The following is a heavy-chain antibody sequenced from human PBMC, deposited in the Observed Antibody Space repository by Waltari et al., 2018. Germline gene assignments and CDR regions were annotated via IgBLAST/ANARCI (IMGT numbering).Heavy chain of an antibody. Sequence: EVQLVESGGGLVQPGGSLRLSCAVSGFAFSTYSMTWVRQAPGKGLEWVANIKQDGPEKSYVDSLKGRFSISRDNGKNLLYLHMNSLRADDMAVYYCARDEMHRTTWYHFWGQGTQVTVSS. V-gene: IGHV3-7*04. D-gene: IGHD6-13*01. CDR1: GFAFSTYS. CDR2: IKQDGPEK. CDR3: ARDEMHRTTWYHF. J-gene: IGHJ4*02.